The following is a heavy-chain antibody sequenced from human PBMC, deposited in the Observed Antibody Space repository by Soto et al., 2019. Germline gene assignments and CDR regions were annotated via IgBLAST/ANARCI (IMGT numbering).Heavy chain of an antibody. CDR3: ARDLATVGKGFDS. V-gene: IGHV3-53*01. CDR2: LYTGGTT. Sequence: GGSLRLSCAASGFSVTGNHMTRVRQAPGKGLEWVSSLYTGGTTYYADSVQGRFTISRDSSKNTLFLQMDRLRVEDSAVYYCARDLATVGKGFDSWGPGTLVTVSS. CDR1: GFSVTGNH. J-gene: IGHJ4*02. D-gene: IGHD5-12*01.